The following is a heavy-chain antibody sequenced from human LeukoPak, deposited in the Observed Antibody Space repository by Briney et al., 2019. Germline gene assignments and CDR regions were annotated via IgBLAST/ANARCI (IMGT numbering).Heavy chain of an antibody. CDR3: ARKYCSTTSCLFDN. D-gene: IGHD2-2*01. J-gene: IGHJ4*02. Sequence: GGSLRLSCAAFGFTFSSYEMNWVRQGPGKGLQWVSDISSSGTTIYYADSVKGRFTISRDNAKNSLYLQMNSLRAEATAVYYCARKYCSTTSCLFDNWGQGTLVTVSS. CDR1: GFTFSSYE. CDR2: ISSSGTTI. V-gene: IGHV3-48*03.